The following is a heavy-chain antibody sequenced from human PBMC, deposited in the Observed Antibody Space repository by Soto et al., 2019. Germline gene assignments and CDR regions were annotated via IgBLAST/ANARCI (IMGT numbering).Heavy chain of an antibody. CDR3: AREDADDDFDPRFEN. V-gene: IGHV3-7*01. CDR1: GFTFNNYG. D-gene: IGHD3-3*01. CDR2: IKPESTEK. Sequence: EVQLVESGGGLVQPGGSLRLSCATSGFTFNNYGMTWVRQAPGKWLEWVANIKPESTEKYYMDSVRGRFTIYRDNAKNSRYLQMNSLRAEDKAVYYCAREDADDDFDPRFENWGQGTLVTVSS. J-gene: IGHJ4*02.